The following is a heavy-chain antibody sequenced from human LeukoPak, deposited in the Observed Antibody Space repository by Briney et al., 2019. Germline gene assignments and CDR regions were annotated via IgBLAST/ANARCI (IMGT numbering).Heavy chain of an antibody. D-gene: IGHD6-19*01. CDR2: INPNSGGT. CDR3: ARGSAVAVYYFDY. CDR1: GYTFTGYY. Sequence: GASVKVSCKASGYTFTGYYMHWVRQAPGQGLEWMGWINPNSGGTNYAQKFQGRVTMTRDTSISTAYMELSRLRSDDPAVYYCARGSAVAVYYFDYWGQGTLVTVSS. J-gene: IGHJ4*02. V-gene: IGHV1-2*02.